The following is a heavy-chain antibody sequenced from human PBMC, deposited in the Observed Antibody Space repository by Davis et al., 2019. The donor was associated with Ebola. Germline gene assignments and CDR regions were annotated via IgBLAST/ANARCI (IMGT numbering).Heavy chain of an antibody. CDR2: ISAYNGNT. Sequence: ASVKVSCKASGYTFTSYGISWVRQAPGQGLEWMGWISAYNGNTNYAQKFQGRVTMTTDTSTSIVYMELRSLRSDDTAVYYCAGGHCSSTSCYHYYYGMDVWGQGTTVTVSS. V-gene: IGHV1-18*01. J-gene: IGHJ6*02. CDR1: GYTFTSYG. CDR3: AGGHCSSTSCYHYYYGMDV. D-gene: IGHD2-2*01.